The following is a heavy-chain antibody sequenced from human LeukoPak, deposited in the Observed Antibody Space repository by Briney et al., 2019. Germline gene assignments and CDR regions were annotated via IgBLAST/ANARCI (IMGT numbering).Heavy chain of an antibody. D-gene: IGHD6-19*01. V-gene: IGHV5-51*01. J-gene: IGHJ4*02. CDR2: IYPDDSDS. CDR3: VRESGYSSGWYPY. CDR1: GYTFTNYW. Sequence: GESLKISCKGSGYTFTNYWIAWVRQMPGKGLEWMGMIYPDDSDSRYSRSFQGQVTFSADKSISTAYLQWSSLKASDSAMYYCVRESGYSSGWYPYWGQGTLVTVSS.